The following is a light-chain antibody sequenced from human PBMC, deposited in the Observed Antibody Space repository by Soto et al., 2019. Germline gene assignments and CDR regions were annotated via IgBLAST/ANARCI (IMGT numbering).Light chain of an antibody. J-gene: IGLJ1*01. CDR3: QVWDSSSDHYV. V-gene: IGLV3-21*02. Sequence: SYELTQPPSVSVAPGQTARITCGGNNIGSESVHWYQQKPGQAPVLVVCDDADRPSGIPERFSGSNSGNTATLTISRVEAGDKADYYCQVWDSSSDHYVFGTGTKLTVL. CDR2: DDA. CDR1: NIGSES.